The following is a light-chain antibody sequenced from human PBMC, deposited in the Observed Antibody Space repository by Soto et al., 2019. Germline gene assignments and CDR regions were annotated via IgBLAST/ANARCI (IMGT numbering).Light chain of an antibody. CDR2: DVS. J-gene: IGLJ2*01. Sequence: QFALTQPASVSGSPGQSITISCTGTSADVGGYNFVSWYQHHPGKAPKLIIYDVSNRPSGVSNRFSGSKSGNTASLTISGLQAEDEADYYCSSYTSSRTHVVFGGGTKVTVL. V-gene: IGLV2-14*03. CDR3: SSYTSSRTHVV. CDR1: SADVGGYNF.